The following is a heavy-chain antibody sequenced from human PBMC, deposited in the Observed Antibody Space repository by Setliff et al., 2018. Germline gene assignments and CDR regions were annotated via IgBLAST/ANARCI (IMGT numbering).Heavy chain of an antibody. CDR2: INPSGGST. CDR3: AALWFGGLFL. CDR1: GYTFTSYY. J-gene: IGHJ4*02. D-gene: IGHD3-10*01. V-gene: IGHV1-46*01. Sequence: ASVKVSCKASGYTFTSYYMHWVRQAPGQGLEWMGIINPSGGSTSYAQKFQGRVTMTRNTSISTAYMELSSLRSEDTAVYYCAALWFGGLFLWGQGTLVTV.